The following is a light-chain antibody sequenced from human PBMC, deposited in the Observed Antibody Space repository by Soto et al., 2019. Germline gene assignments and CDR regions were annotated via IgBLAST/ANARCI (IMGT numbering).Light chain of an antibody. CDR2: EVS. V-gene: IGLV2-14*01. CDR1: SSDVGGYNY. CDR3: SSYTRSSTDV. J-gene: IGLJ1*01. Sequence: QSALTQPASVSGSPGQSITISCTGTSSDVGGYNYVSWYQQYPGKAPKLMIYEVSNRPSGVSNRFSGSKSGNTASLTISGLQAEDEADYYCSSYTRSSTDVFGTGTKLTVL.